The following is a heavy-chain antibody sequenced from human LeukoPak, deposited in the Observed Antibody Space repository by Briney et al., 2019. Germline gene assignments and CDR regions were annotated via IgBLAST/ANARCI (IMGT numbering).Heavy chain of an antibody. V-gene: IGHV4-59*01. CDR1: GGSISSYY. D-gene: IGHD6-13*01. Sequence: PSETLSLTCTVSGGSISSYYWSWIRQPPGKGLDWIGYIYYSGSTNYSPSLKSRVTISVDTSKNQFSLKLSSVTAADTAVYYCARLYSSSLGRVFDYWGQGTLVTVSS. CDR2: IYYSGST. CDR3: ARLYSSSLGRVFDY. J-gene: IGHJ4*02.